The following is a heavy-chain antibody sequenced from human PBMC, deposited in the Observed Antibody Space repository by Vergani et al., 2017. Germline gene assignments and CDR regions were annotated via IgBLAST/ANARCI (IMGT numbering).Heavy chain of an antibody. J-gene: IGHJ4*02. D-gene: IGHD5-24*01. V-gene: IGHV3-33*01. CDR1: SFKLGDYG. CDR2: TWYEGNNN. CDR3: ARKTRDTPSSLDY. Sequence: QVQLVESGGGVVKPGRSLRLSCTPSSFKLGDYGMHWVRQAPGRGLEWVSMTWYEGNNNYYADSVKGRFSITKDISNNTLYLQMNSLRGDDTAFYYCARKTRDTPSSLDYWGQGTLGTVSS.